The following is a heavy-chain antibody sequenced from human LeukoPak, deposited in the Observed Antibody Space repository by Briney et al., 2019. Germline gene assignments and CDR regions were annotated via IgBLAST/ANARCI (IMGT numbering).Heavy chain of an antibody. CDR1: GFTFSSYA. Sequence: GGSLRLSCAASGFTFSSYAMHWVRQAPGKGLEYVSGISTNGDSTYYANSVKGRFTISRDNSKNTLYLQMGSLRGEDMAVYYCARDTGSGYRHFDYWGQGTLVTVSS. CDR3: ARDTGSGYRHFDY. D-gene: IGHD3-3*01. CDR2: ISTNGDST. J-gene: IGHJ4*02. V-gene: IGHV3-64*01.